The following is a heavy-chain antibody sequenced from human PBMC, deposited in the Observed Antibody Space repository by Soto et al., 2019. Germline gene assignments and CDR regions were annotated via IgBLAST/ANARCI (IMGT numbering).Heavy chain of an antibody. J-gene: IGHJ4*02. CDR1: GGSFSDFA. D-gene: IGHD4-4*01. V-gene: IGHV1-69*01. CDR2: TIPMFAAT. CDR3: ARGGIVAVPAALSSYDDYTNYRFDS. Sequence: QVQLAQSGAEVRKPGSSVKVSCRASGGSFSDFAFSWVRQAPGQGLEWMGGTIPMFAATKYAQRFQGRITIPADASTRAVYLALSSLTSADSAVYYCARGGIVAVPAALSSYDDYTNYRFDSWGQGTLVSVSS.